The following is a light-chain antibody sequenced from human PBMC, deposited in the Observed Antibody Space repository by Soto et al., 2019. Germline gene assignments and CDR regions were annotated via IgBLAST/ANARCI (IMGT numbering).Light chain of an antibody. CDR1: QSLIHSDGNTY. CDR3: LQGTHWPWT. Sequence: DVVMTQSPLSLPVTLGQPASISCRSSQSLIHSDGNTYLNWFQQRPGQSPRRLIYEVSDRDSGVPERFSGSGSGTDFTLKISRVEAEDVAVYYCLQGTHWPWTLGQGNEVEIK. CDR2: EVS. V-gene: IGKV2-30*02. J-gene: IGKJ1*01.